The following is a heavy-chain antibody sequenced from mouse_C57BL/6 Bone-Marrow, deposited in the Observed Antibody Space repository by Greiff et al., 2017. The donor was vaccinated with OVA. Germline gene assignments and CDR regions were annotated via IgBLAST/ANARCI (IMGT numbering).Heavy chain of an antibody. Sequence: EVQLQESGAELVKPGASVKLSCTASGFNITDYYMHWVKQRTEQGLEWIGRIDPEDGETKYAPKFQGKATITADTSSNTAYLQLSSRTSEDTAVYYCARSYGRSYPFAYWGQGTLVTVSA. J-gene: IGHJ3*01. CDR3: ARSYGRSYPFAY. D-gene: IGHD1-1*01. V-gene: IGHV14-2*01. CDR2: IDPEDGET. CDR1: GFNITDYY.